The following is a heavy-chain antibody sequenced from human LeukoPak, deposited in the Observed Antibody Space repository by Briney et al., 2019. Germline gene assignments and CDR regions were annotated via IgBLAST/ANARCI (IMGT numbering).Heavy chain of an antibody. J-gene: IGHJ4*02. CDR3: ARDLLPGIAVAGPFDY. V-gene: IGHV3-33*01. CDR2: IWYDGSNE. D-gene: IGHD6-19*01. CDR1: GFIFSSYG. Sequence: GGSLRLSCAASGFIFSSYGMHWVRQAPGKGLEWVAVIWYDGSNEYYADSVKGRFTISRDNSKNTLYLQMNSLRAEDTAVYYCARDLLPGIAVAGPFDYWGQGTLVTVSS.